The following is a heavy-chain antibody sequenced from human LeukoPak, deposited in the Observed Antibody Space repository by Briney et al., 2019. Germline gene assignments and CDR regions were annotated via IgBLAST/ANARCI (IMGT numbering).Heavy chain of an antibody. CDR3: ARVDPPGRGDAFDI. CDR1: GYSISSISSTYY. Sequence: SETLSLTCTVSGYSISSISSTYYWGWVRQSPGKGLEWIGRIYTSGSTNYNPSHKSRVTISVDTSKNQFSLKLSSVTAADTAVYYCARVDPPGRGDAFDIWGQGTMVTVSS. J-gene: IGHJ3*02. D-gene: IGHD1-14*01. V-gene: IGHV4-38-2*02. CDR2: IYTSGST.